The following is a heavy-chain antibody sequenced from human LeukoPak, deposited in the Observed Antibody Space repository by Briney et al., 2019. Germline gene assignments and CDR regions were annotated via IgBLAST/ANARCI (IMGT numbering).Heavy chain of an antibody. D-gene: IGHD4-17*01. Sequence: GGSLRLSRAATGFTFRDYWMTWVRRPPGKGLEWVANIKRDGSAKYYVDSVKGRFTLSRDNAKDVLYLHMNSLRVEDTAVYYCARVRFRSDYGVDYWGQGTLVTVAS. CDR3: ARVRFRSDYGVDY. CDR1: GFTFRDYW. V-gene: IGHV3-7*04. CDR2: IKRDGSAK. J-gene: IGHJ4*02.